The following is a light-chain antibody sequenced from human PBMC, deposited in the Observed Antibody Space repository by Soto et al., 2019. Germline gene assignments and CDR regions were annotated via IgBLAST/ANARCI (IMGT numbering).Light chain of an antibody. V-gene: IGLV2-8*01. CDR3: NSYVTSNVVI. J-gene: IGLJ2*01. CDR2: EVN. Sequence: QAVVTQPPSASGSPGQSVTISCTGTRDDVGGYNYVSWYQQHPGKAPKIMIYEVNKRPSGVPARFSGSKSGNTASLTVSGLQAEDEAVYYCNSYVTSNVVIFGGGTKLTVL. CDR1: RDDVGGYNY.